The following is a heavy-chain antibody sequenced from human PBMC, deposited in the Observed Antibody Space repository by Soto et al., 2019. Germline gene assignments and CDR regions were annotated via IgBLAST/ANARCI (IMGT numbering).Heavy chain of an antibody. CDR2: INSDGSRT. CDR3: ARDVRAAYCGGDCYFDY. V-gene: IGHV3-74*01. J-gene: IGHJ4*02. D-gene: IGHD2-21*02. Sequence: GGSLRLSCAASGFTFSNYWMHWVRQAPGKGLVWVSRINSDGSRTSYADSVKGRFTISRDNAKNSLYLQMNSLRAEDTAVYYCARDVRAAYCGGDCYFDYWGQGTLVTVSS. CDR1: GFTFSNYW.